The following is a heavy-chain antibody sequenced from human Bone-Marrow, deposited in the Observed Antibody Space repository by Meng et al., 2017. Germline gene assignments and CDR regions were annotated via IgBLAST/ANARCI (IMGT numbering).Heavy chain of an antibody. Sequence: ASVKVSCKASGYTFTSYDINWVRQATGQGLEWMGWMNPNSGNIGYAQKFQGRVTITRDTSISTVYMELSSLGSEDTAVYYCARDNTRYGMDVWGQGTTVTVSS. CDR3: ARDNTRYGMDV. V-gene: IGHV1-8*01. D-gene: IGHD2-15*01. CDR2: MNPNSGNI. CDR1: GYTFTSYD. J-gene: IGHJ6*02.